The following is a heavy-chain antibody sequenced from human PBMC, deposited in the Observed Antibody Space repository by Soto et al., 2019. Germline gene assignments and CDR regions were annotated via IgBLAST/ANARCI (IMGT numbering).Heavy chain of an antibody. CDR2: IYHSGRT. D-gene: IGHD3-10*01. J-gene: IGHJ4*02. CDR1: GGSVSFCSYY. Sequence: SETLSLTCTVSGGSVSFCSYYWSWIRQPPGKGLEWIGYIYHSGRTNYNPSLKSRITISLDTSKNQFSLKLSAVTAADTAVYYCAREFPYGPDYWGQGTLVTVSS. V-gene: IGHV4-61*01. CDR3: AREFPYGPDY.